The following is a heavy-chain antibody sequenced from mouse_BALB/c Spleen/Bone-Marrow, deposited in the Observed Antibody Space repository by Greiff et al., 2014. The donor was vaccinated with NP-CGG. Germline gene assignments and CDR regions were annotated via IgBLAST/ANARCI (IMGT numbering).Heavy chain of an antibody. J-gene: IGHJ2*01. V-gene: IGHV1-9*01. D-gene: IGHD1-2*01. CDR2: ILPGSGST. CDR3: ARRLLYYFDY. CDR1: GYTFSTYW. Sequence: VQLQQSGAELMKPGASVKISCKATGYTFSTYWIEWVKQRPGHGLEWIGEILPGSGSTYYNEKFKGKATFTADTSSNTAYMQLSSLTSEDSAVYYCARRLLYYFDYWGQGTTLTVSS.